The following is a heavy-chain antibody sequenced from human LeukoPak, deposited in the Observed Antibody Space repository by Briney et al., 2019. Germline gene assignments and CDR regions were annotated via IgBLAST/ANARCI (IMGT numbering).Heavy chain of an antibody. D-gene: IGHD6-13*01. CDR3: ARRGPMGVAAGTGYFQH. CDR2: INHSGST. CDR1: GGSFSGYY. Sequence: QPSETLSLTCAVYGGSFSGYYWSWIRQPPGKGLEWIGEINHSGSTNYNPSLKSRVTISVDTSKNQFSLNLRSVTAADTAVYYCARRGPMGVAAGTGYFQHWGQGTLATVSS. J-gene: IGHJ1*01. V-gene: IGHV4-34*01.